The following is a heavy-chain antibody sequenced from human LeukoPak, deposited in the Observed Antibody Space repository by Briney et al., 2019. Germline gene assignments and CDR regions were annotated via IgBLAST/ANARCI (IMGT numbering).Heavy chain of an antibody. V-gene: IGHV4-34*01. J-gene: IGHJ6*03. Sequence: SETLSLTCTVSGAPIRTYYWNWIRQPPGKGLEWLGEINDNGRANYNPSLMSRVTVSVDTSKNQFSLRLTSVTATDTAVYYCARRWNYGRNYYIDVWGKGATVSVSS. CDR1: GAPIRTYY. CDR3: ARRWNYGRNYYIDV. CDR2: INDNGRA. D-gene: IGHD1-7*01.